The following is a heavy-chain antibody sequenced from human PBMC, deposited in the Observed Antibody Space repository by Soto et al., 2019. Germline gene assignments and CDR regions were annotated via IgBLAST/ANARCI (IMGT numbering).Heavy chain of an antibody. J-gene: IGHJ4*02. CDR2: IYPGDSDT. CDR1: GYSFTSYW. Sequence: GESLKISCKGSGYSFTSYWIGWVRQMPGKGLEWMGIIYPGDSDTRYSPSFQGQVTFSADKSISTAYLQWSSLKASDTAIYYCARLLIRGVVPTVFDYWGQGTLVTVSS. CDR3: ARLLIRGVVPTVFDY. D-gene: IGHD3-10*01. V-gene: IGHV5-51*01.